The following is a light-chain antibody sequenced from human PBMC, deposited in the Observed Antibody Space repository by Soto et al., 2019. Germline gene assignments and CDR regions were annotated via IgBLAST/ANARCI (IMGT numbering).Light chain of an antibody. CDR1: SSDVGGYNY. CDR3: SSYTSSSLYV. Sequence: QSALTQPASVSGSPGQSITISCTGTSSDVGGYNYVSWYQQLPGKAPKLMIYDVSDRPSGVSNRFPGSKSGNTASLTISGLQAEDEADYYCSSYTSSSLYVFGTGTKVIVL. V-gene: IGLV2-14*01. CDR2: DVS. J-gene: IGLJ1*01.